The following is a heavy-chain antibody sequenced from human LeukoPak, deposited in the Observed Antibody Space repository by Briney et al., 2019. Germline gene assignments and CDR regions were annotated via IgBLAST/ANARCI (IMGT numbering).Heavy chain of an antibody. CDR1: GFIFSQYS. Sequence: GGSLRLSCAASGFIFSQYSMNWVRQAPGKGLEWVSHIRSSSETFYADSVKGRFTISRDNARNSLYLQMNNLRGEDTAIYYCARDAGNSGYGCDLWGQGALVTVSS. J-gene: IGHJ5*02. D-gene: IGHD5-12*01. V-gene: IGHV3-48*01. CDR2: IRSSSET. CDR3: ARDAGNSGYGCDL.